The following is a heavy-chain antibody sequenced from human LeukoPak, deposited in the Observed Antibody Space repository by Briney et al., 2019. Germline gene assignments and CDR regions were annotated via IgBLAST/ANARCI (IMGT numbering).Heavy chain of an antibody. J-gene: IGHJ4*02. Sequence: GGSLRLSCAASGFTFTSYAMSWVRQAPGKGLEFVSAISGSALYTYYADSVKGRFTISRDNSRDTLFLQMNSLRVEDSAVYYCARDRGTNIVTAGLRPGYIDCWGQGTLVTVSS. CDR3: ARDRGTNIVTAGLRPGYIDC. CDR2: ISGSALYT. CDR1: GFTFTSYA. D-gene: IGHD2-21*02. V-gene: IGHV3-23*01.